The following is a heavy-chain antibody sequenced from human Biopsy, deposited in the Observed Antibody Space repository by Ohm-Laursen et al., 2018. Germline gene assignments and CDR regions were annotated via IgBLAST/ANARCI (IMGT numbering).Heavy chain of an antibody. CDR2: MWPDGINK. CDR1: GFAFSYYG. Sequence: SLRLSCTAPGFAFSYYGLHWVRQAPGKGLEWAAVMWPDGINKNYADSVKGRFTVSRDNSNNVLYLQMSSLRDEDSAVYYCARDDDTTGHYMILNHWGQGTLVTVSS. V-gene: IGHV3-33*01. CDR3: ARDDDTTGHYMILNH. D-gene: IGHD3-9*01. J-gene: IGHJ5*02.